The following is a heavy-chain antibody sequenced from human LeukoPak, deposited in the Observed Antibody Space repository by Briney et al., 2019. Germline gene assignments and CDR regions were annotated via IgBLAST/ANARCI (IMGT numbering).Heavy chain of an antibody. CDR2: IMPLFGTA. V-gene: IGHV1-69*05. Sequence: ASVTVSCKTSGGTFNNSAISWVRQAPGQGLEWLGGIMPLFGTAGYAQKFQGRVTITKDESTRTVYLELTSLTSDDTAVYYCARDVHGDYGSGWFDPWGQGTLVSVSS. D-gene: IGHD4-17*01. J-gene: IGHJ5*02. CDR3: ARDVHGDYGSGWFDP. CDR1: GGTFNNSA.